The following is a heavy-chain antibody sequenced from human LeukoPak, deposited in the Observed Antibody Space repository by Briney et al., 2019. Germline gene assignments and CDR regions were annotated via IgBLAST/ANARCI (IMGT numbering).Heavy chain of an antibody. J-gene: IGHJ4*02. D-gene: IGHD3-10*01. V-gene: IGHV4-61*02. CDR1: GGSISSGSYY. CDR2: IYTSGGT. Sequence: SSQTLSLPCTVSGGSISSGSYYWSWIRQPAGKGLEWIGRIYTSGGTNYNPSLKSRVTISVDTSKNQFSLKLSSVTAADTAVYYCAREGVSPSVVRGVIYWGQGTLVTVSS. CDR3: AREGVSPSVVRGVIY.